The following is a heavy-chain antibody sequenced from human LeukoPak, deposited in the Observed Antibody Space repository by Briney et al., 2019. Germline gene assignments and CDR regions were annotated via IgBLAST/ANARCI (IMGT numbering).Heavy chain of an antibody. V-gene: IGHV1-2*02. CDR1: GYTFTGYY. J-gene: IGHJ4*02. Sequence: SVKVSCKASGYTFTGYYIHWVRQAPGQGLEWMGWNKPNSGDTRYAQKFQGRVTMTRDTSISTVYMELSGLRSDDTAVYYCARYCTTATCSEGDVYWGQGTLVTVSS. CDR3: ARYCTTATCSEGDVY. CDR2: NKPNSGDT. D-gene: IGHD2-2*01.